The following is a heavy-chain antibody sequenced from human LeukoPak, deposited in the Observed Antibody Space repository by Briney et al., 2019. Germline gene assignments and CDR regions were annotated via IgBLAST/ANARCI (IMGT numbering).Heavy chain of an antibody. CDR3: ARDPPSMVATRRGNFESAP. V-gene: IGHV1-18*01. CDR1: GYTVTSYG. D-gene: IGHD5-12*01. J-gene: IGHJ5*02. CDR2: ISAYNGNT. Sequence: ASVKVSCKASGYTVTSYGISWVRQAPGQGLEWMGWISAYNGNTNYAQKLQGRVTMTTDTSTSTAYMELRSLRSDDTAVYYCARDPPSMVATRRGNFESAPWGQGTLVTVSS.